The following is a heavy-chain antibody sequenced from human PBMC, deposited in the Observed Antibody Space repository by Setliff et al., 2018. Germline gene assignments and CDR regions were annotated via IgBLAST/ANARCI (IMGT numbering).Heavy chain of an antibody. V-gene: IGHV1-18*01. CDR2: LSPYSGNT. CDR1: GSTFTDSI. D-gene: IGHD2-8*01. CDR3: ARLVRYCSTRTCQRASGDEY. J-gene: IGHJ4*02. Sequence: ASVKVSCKASGSTFTDSIVNWVRQAPGQGLEWVGWLSPYSGNTYSAQKFQGRLTLTTDTSTTTAYMELRSLTSGDTAIYYCARLVRYCSTRTCQRASGDEYFGQGTLVTVSS.